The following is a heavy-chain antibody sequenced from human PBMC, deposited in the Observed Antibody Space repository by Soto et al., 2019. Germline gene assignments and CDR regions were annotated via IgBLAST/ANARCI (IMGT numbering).Heavy chain of an antibody. CDR2: IYPGDSDT. CDR3: ARLVPPLFFEAQAGMGGTDPDSAV. J-gene: IGHJ6*03. CDR1: GYSFTSYW. Sequence: PVESLKISCKGSGYSFTSYWIGWVRQMPGKGLEWMGIIYPGDSDTRYSPSFQGQVTISADKSISTAYLQWSSLTASAIAMYTWARLVPPLFFEAQAGMGGTDPDSAVWVKG. V-gene: IGHV5-51*01. D-gene: IGHD6-19*01.